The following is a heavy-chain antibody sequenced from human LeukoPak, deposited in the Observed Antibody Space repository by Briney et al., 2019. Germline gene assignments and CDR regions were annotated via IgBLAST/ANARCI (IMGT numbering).Heavy chain of an antibody. Sequence: GGSLRLSCAASGFTFSNYEMNWVRQAPGKGLEWVSYISSSGSTLYYADSVKGRFTISRDNAKNPLYLQMNSLRDEDTAVYYCAREYYYDSSGYSHYFDYWGQGTLVTVSS. D-gene: IGHD3-22*01. CDR3: AREYYYDSSGYSHYFDY. V-gene: IGHV3-48*03. J-gene: IGHJ4*02. CDR1: GFTFSNYE. CDR2: ISSSGSTL.